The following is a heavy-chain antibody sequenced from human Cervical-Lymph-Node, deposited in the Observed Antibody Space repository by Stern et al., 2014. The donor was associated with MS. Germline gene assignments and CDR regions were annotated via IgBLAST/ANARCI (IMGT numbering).Heavy chain of an antibody. CDR1: SFSVSNTY. CDR3: ARGNYSSWTNYYYGMDV. Sequence: VQLVESGGGLIQPGGSLRLSCAASSFSVSNTYMTWVRQAPGMGLEWVSLIHSGGGTDYADSVRGRFTISRDNSKNILYLQMSSLRVEDTAMYYCARGNYSSWTNYYYGMDVWGQGTTVTVSS. D-gene: IGHD6-13*01. J-gene: IGHJ6*02. CDR2: IHSGGGT. V-gene: IGHV3-53*01.